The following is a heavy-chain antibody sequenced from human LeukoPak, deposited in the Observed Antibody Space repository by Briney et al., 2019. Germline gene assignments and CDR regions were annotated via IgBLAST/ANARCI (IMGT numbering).Heavy chain of an antibody. J-gene: IGHJ4*02. CDR1: GGSISSYY. V-gene: IGHV4-59*01. D-gene: IGHD1-26*01. CDR2: IYYSGST. Sequence: SETLSLTCTVSGGSISSYYWSWIRQPPGKGLEWIGYIYYSGSTHYNPSLKSRVTMLVDTSKNQFSLKLTSVTSADTAVYYRERGLSYSGSNFEYWGQGALVTVSS. CDR3: ERGLSYSGSNFEY.